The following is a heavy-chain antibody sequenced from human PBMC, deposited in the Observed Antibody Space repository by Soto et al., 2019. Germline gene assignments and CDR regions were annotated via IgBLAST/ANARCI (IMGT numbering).Heavy chain of an antibody. Sequence: GGSLRLSCAASGFTFSNAWMSWVRQAPGKGLEWVGRIKSKTDGGTTDYAAPVKGRFTISRDDSKNTLYLQMNSLKTEDTAVYYCTQITMVRAVIPSFDPWVQVSLVPFSS. J-gene: IGHJ5*02. CDR2: IKSKTDGGTT. V-gene: IGHV3-15*01. D-gene: IGHD3-10*01. CDR1: GFTFSNAW. CDR3: TQITMVRAVIPSFDP.